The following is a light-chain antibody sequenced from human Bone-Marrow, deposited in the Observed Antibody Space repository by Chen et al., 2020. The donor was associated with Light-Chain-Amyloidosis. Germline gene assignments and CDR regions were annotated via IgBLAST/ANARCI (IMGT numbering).Light chain of an antibody. CDR2: DDT. Sequence: SYVLTQPPSVSLAPGQTATITCGGTGIGSLKVHWYQQKAGQAPVMVVYDDTDRPAGIPERFSGSKSGNAATLTITRVEAGDEADYYCQVWEGSSDEVVFGGGTRLTVL. CDR3: QVWEGSSDEVV. V-gene: IGLV3-21*02. CDR1: GIGSLK. J-gene: IGLJ3*02.